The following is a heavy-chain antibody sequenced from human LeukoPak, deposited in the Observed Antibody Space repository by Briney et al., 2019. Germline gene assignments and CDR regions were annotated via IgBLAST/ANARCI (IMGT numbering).Heavy chain of an antibody. CDR2: IKQDGSEE. CDR1: GFIFKSYW. Sequence: GGSLRLSCAASGFIFKSYWMSWVRQAPGKGLEWVANIKQDGSEENYVDSVRGRFTISRDNAKKSLYLQMNSLRVEDTAMYYCARDRSALRYFDWLFSYWGQGTQVTVSS. V-gene: IGHV3-7*01. D-gene: IGHD3-9*01. CDR3: ARDRSALRYFDWLFSY. J-gene: IGHJ4*02.